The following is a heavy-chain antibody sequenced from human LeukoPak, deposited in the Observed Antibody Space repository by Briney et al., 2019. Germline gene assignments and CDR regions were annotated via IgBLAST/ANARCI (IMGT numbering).Heavy chain of an antibody. CDR2: MYPSGSS. CDR3: ARGESSSSALYYYYYYMDV. V-gene: IGHV4-61*02. Sequence: SETLSLTCTVSGGSISSGTYYWSWIRQPAGKGLEWIGRMYPSGSSNYNPSLKSRVTISLDTSKNQFSLSLSSVTAADTAMYYCARGESSSSALYYYYYYMDVWGKGTTVTVSS. CDR1: GGSISSGTYY. D-gene: IGHD6-6*01. J-gene: IGHJ6*03.